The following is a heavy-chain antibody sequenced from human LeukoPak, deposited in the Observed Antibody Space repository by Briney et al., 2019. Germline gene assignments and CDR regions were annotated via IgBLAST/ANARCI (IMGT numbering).Heavy chain of an antibody. CDR3: AREVVGAHDY. J-gene: IGHJ4*02. CDR2: IWYDGSNK. D-gene: IGHD1-26*01. V-gene: IGHV3-33*01. CDR1: GLTFSSHG. Sequence: GGSLRLSCAASGLTFSSHGMHWVRQAPGKGLEWVAVIWYDGSNKYYADSVKGRFTISRDNSKNTLYLQMNSLRAEDTAVYYCAREVVGAHDYWGQGTLVTVSS.